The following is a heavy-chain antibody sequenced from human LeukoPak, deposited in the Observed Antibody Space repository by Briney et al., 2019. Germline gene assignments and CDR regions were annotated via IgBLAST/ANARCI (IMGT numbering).Heavy chain of an antibody. V-gene: IGHV3-30-3*01. CDR3: ASSLLNYDFWSGYYTGILDY. D-gene: IGHD3-3*01. Sequence: GGSLRLSCAASGFTFSSYAMHWVRQAPGKGLEWVAVISYDGSNKYYADSVKGRFTISRDNSKNTLYLQMNSLRAEDTAVYYCASSLLNYDFWSGYYTGILDYWGQGTLVPVSS. CDR2: ISYDGSNK. J-gene: IGHJ4*02. CDR1: GFTFSSYA.